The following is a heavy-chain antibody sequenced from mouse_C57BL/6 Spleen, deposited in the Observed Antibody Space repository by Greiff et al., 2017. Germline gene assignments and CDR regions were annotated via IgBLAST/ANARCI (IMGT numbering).Heavy chain of an antibody. V-gene: IGHV1-63*01. CDR2: IYPGGGYT. J-gene: IGHJ2*01. CDR3: ARGGNLYYFDY. CDR1: GYTFTNYW. Sequence: VQLVESGAELVRPGTSVKMSCKASGYTFTNYWIGWAKQRPGHGLEWIGDIYPGGGYTNYNEKFKGKATLTADKSSSTAYMQFSSLTSEDSAIYYCARGGNLYYFDYWGQGTTLTVSS.